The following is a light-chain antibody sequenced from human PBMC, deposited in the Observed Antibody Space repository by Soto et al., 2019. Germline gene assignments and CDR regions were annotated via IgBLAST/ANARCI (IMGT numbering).Light chain of an antibody. Sequence: EIVLTQSPGTLSLSPGERATLSCRASQSVTSSHLAWYQQKPGQAPRLLIYGASSRATGTPDRFSGSGTGTDFTLTISRLEPEDFAVYYCQQYDNSPPVYTFGQGTKLEIK. CDR3: QQYDNSPPVYT. CDR1: QSVTSSH. V-gene: IGKV3-20*01. J-gene: IGKJ2*01. CDR2: GAS.